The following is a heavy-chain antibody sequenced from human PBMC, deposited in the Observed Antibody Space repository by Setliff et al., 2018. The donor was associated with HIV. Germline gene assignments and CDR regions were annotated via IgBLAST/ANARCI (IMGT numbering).Heavy chain of an antibody. V-gene: IGHV3-23*03. CDR1: GFTFSSYA. D-gene: IGHD3-10*01. CDR2: IYSGGSST. J-gene: IGHJ4*02. CDR3: ARVRLYNNALDY. Sequence: PGGSLRLSCAASGFTFSSYAMSWVRQAPGRGLEWVSLIYSGGSSTYYADSVKGRFTMSRDNSKNTLYLQMNSLRPEDTAVYYCARVRLYNNALDYWGQGTLVTVSS.